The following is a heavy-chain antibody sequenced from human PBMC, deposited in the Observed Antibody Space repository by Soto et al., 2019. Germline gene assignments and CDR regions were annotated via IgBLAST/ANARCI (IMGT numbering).Heavy chain of an antibody. Sequence: EVQLLESGGGLVNPGGSLRLSWAASGFTFSNYPMTWVRQAPGKGLEGVSSISGSGGSTSYPDSVKGGFTISRDNSKNTFFLHMNSLRAEDTAVYYCAKEQAHSQADTSSIFDYWGQGTLVTVSS. CDR2: ISGSGGST. CDR1: GFTFSNYP. V-gene: IGHV3-23*01. CDR3: AKEQAHSQADTSSIFDY. D-gene: IGHD2-2*01. J-gene: IGHJ4*02.